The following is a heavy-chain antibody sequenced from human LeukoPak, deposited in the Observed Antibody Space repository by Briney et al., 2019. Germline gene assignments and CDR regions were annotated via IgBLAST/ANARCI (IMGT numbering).Heavy chain of an antibody. Sequence: SGGSLRLSCAASGFTFSSYAMSWVRQAPGKGLEWVSAISGSGGSTYYADSVKGRFTISRDNSKNTLYLQMNSLRAEDTAVYYCAKDPWGRNYYDSSGYSAWGQGTLVTVSS. V-gene: IGHV3-23*01. CDR3: AKDPWGRNYYDSSGYSA. J-gene: IGHJ5*02. CDR2: ISGSGGST. D-gene: IGHD3-22*01. CDR1: GFTFSSYA.